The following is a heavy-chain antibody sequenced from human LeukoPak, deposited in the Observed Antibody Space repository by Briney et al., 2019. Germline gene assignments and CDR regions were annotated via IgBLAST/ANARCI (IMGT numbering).Heavy chain of an antibody. CDR3: ARPASYSSSTY. CDR2: INPNSGGT. J-gene: IGHJ4*02. CDR1: GYTFTGYY. Sequence: VASVKVSCKASGYTFTGYYKHWVRQAPGQGLEWMGRINPNSGGTNYAQKFQGRVTMTRDTSISTAYMELSRLRSDDTAVYYCARPASYSSSTYWGQGTLVTVSS. V-gene: IGHV1-2*06. D-gene: IGHD6-6*01.